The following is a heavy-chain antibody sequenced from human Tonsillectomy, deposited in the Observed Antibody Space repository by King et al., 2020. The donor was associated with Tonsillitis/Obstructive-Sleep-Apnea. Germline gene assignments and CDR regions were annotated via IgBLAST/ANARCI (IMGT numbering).Heavy chain of an antibody. J-gene: IGHJ5*02. CDR2: MNPNSGNT. CDR3: ARGYDFWSGYSHWFDP. CDR1: GYTFTSYD. Sequence: VQLVESGAEVKKPGASVKVSCKASGYTFTSYDINWVRQATGQGLEWMGWMNPNSGNTGYAQKFQGRVTMTRNTSISTAYMELSSLRSEDTAVYYCARGYDFWSGYSHWFDPWGQGTLVTVSS. D-gene: IGHD3-3*01. V-gene: IGHV1-8*01.